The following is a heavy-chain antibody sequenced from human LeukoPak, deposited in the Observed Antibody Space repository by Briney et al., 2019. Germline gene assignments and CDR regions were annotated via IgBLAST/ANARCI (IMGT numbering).Heavy chain of an antibody. D-gene: IGHD1-26*01. CDR1: GASISNYY. V-gene: IGHV4-34*01. Sequence: PSETLSLTCTGSGASISNYYWSWIRQPPGQGLEWIGEINHRGSTNYNPSLKSRLTISVDTSKNQFSLKLSSVTAADTAVYYCARGVSGSYSRGGFIDYWGQGTLVTVSS. CDR3: ARGVSGSYSRGGFIDY. CDR2: INHRGST. J-gene: IGHJ4*02.